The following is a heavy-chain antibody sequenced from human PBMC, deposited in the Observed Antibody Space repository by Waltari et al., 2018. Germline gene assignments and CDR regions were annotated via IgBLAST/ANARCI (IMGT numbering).Heavy chain of an antibody. CDR1: NFSISRGFY. CDR2: IYQSGST. V-gene: IGHV4-38-2*01. Sequence: QVQLHESGPGLVQPSGTLSVMCAVSNFSISRGFYWGWIRQPPGKGRELIGSIYQSGSTYYNTSFKRRVTISMDASRNRFSLRLTSVTAADTAVYYCASQRDVAAWFESRGQGTLVTVSS. D-gene: IGHD6-19*01. J-gene: IGHJ5*01. CDR3: ASQRDVAAWFES.